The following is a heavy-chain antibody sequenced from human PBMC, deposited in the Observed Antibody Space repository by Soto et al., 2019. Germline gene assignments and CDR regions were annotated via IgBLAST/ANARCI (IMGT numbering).Heavy chain of an antibody. J-gene: IGHJ6*02. D-gene: IGHD3-10*01. CDR3: AKDQEVDYGSGSSGYYYYGMDV. CDR2: ISYDGSNK. CDR1: GFTFSSYG. V-gene: IGHV3-30*18. Sequence: GGSLRLSCAASGFTFSSYGMHWVRQAPGKGLEWVAVISYDGSNKYYADSVKGRFTISRDNSKNTLYLQMNSLRAEDTAVYYCAKDQEVDYGSGSSGYYYYGMDVWGQGTTVTVSS.